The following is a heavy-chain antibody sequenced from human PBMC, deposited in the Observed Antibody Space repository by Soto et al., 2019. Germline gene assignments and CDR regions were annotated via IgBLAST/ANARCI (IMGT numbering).Heavy chain of an antibody. CDR1: GGSFSGYY. V-gene: IGHV4-59*01. CDR3: TRVGGYYGDYPNFDY. CDR2: IYYTGST. D-gene: IGHD4-17*01. J-gene: IGHJ4*02. Sequence: PSETLSLTCAVYGGSFSGYYWSWIRQPPGRGLEWIGYIYYTGSTKYNPSLKSRVTLSLGTSRNQLSLKLSSVTAADTAVYFCTRVGGYYGDYPNFDYWGPGTLVTVSS.